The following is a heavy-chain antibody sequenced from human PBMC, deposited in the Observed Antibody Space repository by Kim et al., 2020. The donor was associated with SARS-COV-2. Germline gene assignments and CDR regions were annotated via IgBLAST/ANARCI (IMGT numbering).Heavy chain of an antibody. CDR2: ISYDGSNK. Sequence: GGSLRLSCAASGFTFSSYGMHWVRQAPGKGLEWVAVISYDGSNKYYADSVKGRFTISRDNSKNTLYLQMNSLRAEDTAVYYCARDLGSDSGWPYFDYWGQGTLVTVSS. CDR3: ARDLGSDSGWPYFDY. J-gene: IGHJ4*02. V-gene: IGHV3-33*05. CDR1: GFTFSSYG. D-gene: IGHD6-19*01.